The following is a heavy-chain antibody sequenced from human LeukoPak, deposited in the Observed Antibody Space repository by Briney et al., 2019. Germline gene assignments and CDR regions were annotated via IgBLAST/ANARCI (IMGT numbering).Heavy chain of an antibody. CDR2: ISSSSSYI. Sequence: GGSLRLSCAVSGFTFSSYWMNWVRQAPGKGLEWVSSISSSSSYIYYADSVKGRFTISRDNSKNTLYLQVNSLRAEDTAVYYCAKDITMIVVISTPFDNWGQGTLVTVAS. CDR3: AKDITMIVVISTPFDN. V-gene: IGHV3-21*04. CDR1: GFTFSSYW. J-gene: IGHJ4*02. D-gene: IGHD3-22*01.